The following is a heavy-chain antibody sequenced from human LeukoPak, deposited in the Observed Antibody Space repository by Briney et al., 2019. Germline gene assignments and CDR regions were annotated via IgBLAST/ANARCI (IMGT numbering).Heavy chain of an antibody. D-gene: IGHD6-13*01. Sequence: GGSLRLSCAASGFTFSSYGMHWVRQAPGKGLEWVAFIRYDGSNKYYADSVKGRFTISRDNAKNSLYLQMNSLRAEDTAVYYCARDVAAAGTPEGYWGQGTLVTVSS. CDR3: ARDVAAAGTPEGY. J-gene: IGHJ4*02. CDR2: IRYDGSNK. V-gene: IGHV3-30*02. CDR1: GFTFSSYG.